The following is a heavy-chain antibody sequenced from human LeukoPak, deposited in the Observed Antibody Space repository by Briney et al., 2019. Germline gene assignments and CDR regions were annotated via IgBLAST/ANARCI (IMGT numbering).Heavy chain of an antibody. J-gene: IGHJ4*02. Sequence: SETLSLTCVVSGASISSYYWTWLRQPPGKGLEWIGYIYYSGSTNYNPSLKSRVTISIDTSKNHFSLELNSVTAADTAVYYCARNQYSSSPDFHYWGPGTLVTVSS. D-gene: IGHD6-13*01. CDR3: ARNQYSSSPDFHY. CDR2: IYYSGST. V-gene: IGHV4-59*01. CDR1: GASISSYY.